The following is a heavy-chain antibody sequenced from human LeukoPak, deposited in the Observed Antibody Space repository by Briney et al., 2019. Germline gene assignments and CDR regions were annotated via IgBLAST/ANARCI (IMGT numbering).Heavy chain of an antibody. CDR1: RDSISSKNYY. CDR2: IHYRGST. Sequence: PSQTLSPTRTVSRDSISSKNYYWGWIHQPPWQGLEWIGSIHYRGSTFYNPSLKSRVIISVDTSKNQFCLSLGSVTAADTAVYYCARERLQGTPSAAHNFVYWGEGTLVTVSS. D-gene: IGHD6-13*01. CDR3: ARERLQGTPSAAHNFVY. V-gene: IGHV4-39*02. J-gene: IGHJ4*02.